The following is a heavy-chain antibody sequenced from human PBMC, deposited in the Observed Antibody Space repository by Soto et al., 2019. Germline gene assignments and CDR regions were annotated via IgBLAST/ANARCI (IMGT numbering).Heavy chain of an antibody. Sequence: EVQLVESGGGLVKPGGSLRLSCAASGFTFSSYSMNWVRQAPGKGLEWVASISSSSSYIYYADSVKGRFTISRDNAKNSLYLQMNSLRAEDTAVYYCASTIVARADAFDIWGQGTMVTVSS. CDR3: ASTIVARADAFDI. D-gene: IGHD5-12*01. J-gene: IGHJ3*02. CDR1: GFTFSSYS. V-gene: IGHV3-21*01. CDR2: ISSSSSYI.